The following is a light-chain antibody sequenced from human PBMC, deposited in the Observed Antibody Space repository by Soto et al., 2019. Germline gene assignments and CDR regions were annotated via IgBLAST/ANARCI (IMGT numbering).Light chain of an antibody. Sequence: QSVLTQPPSVSGAPGQRVTISCTWSSSNIGAGYDVHWYQQLPGTAPKLLIYGNSNRPSGVPDRFSGSKSGTSASLAITGLQAEDEADYYCQSYDSSLSVLVFGGGTKVTVL. CDR2: GNS. CDR1: SSNIGAGYD. V-gene: IGLV1-40*01. J-gene: IGLJ2*01. CDR3: QSYDSSLSVLV.